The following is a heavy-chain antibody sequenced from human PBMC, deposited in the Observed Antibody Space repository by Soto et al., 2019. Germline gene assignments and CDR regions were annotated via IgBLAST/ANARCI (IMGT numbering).Heavy chain of an antibody. CDR2: IGGSDTFT. J-gene: IGHJ4*02. D-gene: IGHD3-10*01. CDR3: VSDGSLFVMTR. V-gene: IGHV3-21*02. CDR1: GFTFKNYN. Sequence: EVQLVESGGGLGKPGESLRLSCVACGFTFKNYNMNWVRQAPGKGLEWVSSIGGSDTFTYYAASVKGRFTISRDNAKTSPFLQMNGLRVEDTAVYFSVSDGSLFVMTRWRKGPLVTLSS.